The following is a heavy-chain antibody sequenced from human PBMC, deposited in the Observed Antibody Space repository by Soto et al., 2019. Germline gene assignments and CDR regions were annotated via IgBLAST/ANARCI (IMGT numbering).Heavy chain of an antibody. D-gene: IGHD3-22*01. CDR2: IIPIFGTA. V-gene: IGHV1-69*01. CDR3: ARRRWYYYDSSGYYGYFDY. Sequence: QVQLVQSGAEVKKTGSSVKVSCKASGGTFSSYAISWVRQAPGQGLEWMGGIIPIFGTANYAQKFQGRVTIIADESTSTAYMELSSLRSEDTAVYYCARRRWYYYDSSGYYGYFDYWGQGTLVTVSS. CDR1: GGTFSSYA. J-gene: IGHJ4*02.